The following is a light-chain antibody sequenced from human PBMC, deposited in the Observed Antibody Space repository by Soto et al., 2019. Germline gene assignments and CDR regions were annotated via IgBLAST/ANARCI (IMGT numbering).Light chain of an antibody. J-gene: IGLJ2*01. CDR3: SSYTSRSTPV. Sequence: QSVLTQPRSVSGSPGQSVSISCAGTSTDYGGYKYVSWYQQHPGKAPKLMIFDVSERPSGVPDRFSGSKSGNTASLTISELQAEDEADYYCSSYTSRSTPVFGGGTKLTVL. CDR1: STDYGGYKY. CDR2: DVS. V-gene: IGLV2-11*01.